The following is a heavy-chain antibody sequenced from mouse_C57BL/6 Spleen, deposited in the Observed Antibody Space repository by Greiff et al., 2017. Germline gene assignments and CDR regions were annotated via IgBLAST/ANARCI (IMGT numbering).Heavy chain of an antibody. CDR2: ISSGGDYS. J-gene: IGHJ2*01. CDR1: GFTFSSYA. Sequence: EVMLVESGEGLVKPGGSLKLSCAASGFTFSSYAMPWVRQTPEKRLEWVAYISSGGDYSYYADTVKGRFTISSDNARNTLYLQMSSLKSEDTAMYYCTRDGSNYGFDYWGQGTTLTVSS. CDR3: TRDGSNYGFDY. D-gene: IGHD2-5*01. V-gene: IGHV5-9-1*02.